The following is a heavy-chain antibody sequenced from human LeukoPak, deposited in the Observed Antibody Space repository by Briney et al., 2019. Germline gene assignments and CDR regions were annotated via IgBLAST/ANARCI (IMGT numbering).Heavy chain of an antibody. V-gene: IGHV3-23*01. J-gene: IGHJ4*02. CDR2: ISGRGDNT. CDR3: AKALRIIDMAFEY. CDR1: GFTFSSYS. Sequence: PGGSLRLSCAASGFTFSSYSMNWVRQAPGRGLEWVSTISGRGDNTYDADSVKGRFTISRDNSKNTLYLQMDSLRAEDTAIYYCAKALRIIDMAFEYWGQGTLVTVSS. D-gene: IGHD5-24*01.